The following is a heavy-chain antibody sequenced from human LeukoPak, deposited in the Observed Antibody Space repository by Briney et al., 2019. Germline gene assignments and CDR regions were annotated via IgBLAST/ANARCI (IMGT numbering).Heavy chain of an antibody. V-gene: IGHV3-11*04. J-gene: IGHJ6*03. CDR1: GFTFSDYY. CDR3: ARGSYSGYDYWYYYYYYMDV. CDR2: ISISGSTI. Sequence: KAGGSQSLSCAASGFTFSDYYMGWISQAPGRGLEWVSYISISGSTIYHTDSVKGRFTISRNNAKNSPYLQMNSLRAEDTAVYYCARGSYSGYDYWYYYYYYMDVWGKGTTVTVSS. D-gene: IGHD5-12*01.